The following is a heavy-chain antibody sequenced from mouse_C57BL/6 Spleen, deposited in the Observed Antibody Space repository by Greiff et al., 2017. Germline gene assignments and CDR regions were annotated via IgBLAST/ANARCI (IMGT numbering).Heavy chain of an antibody. CDR3: ARGSNCLDY. V-gene: IGHV2-2*01. CDR1: GFSLTSYG. D-gene: IGHD2-5*01. J-gene: IGHJ2*01. CDR2: IWSGGST. Sequence: QVQLQQSGPGLVQPSQSLSITCTVSGFSLTSYGVHWVRQSPGKGLEWLGVIWSGGSTDYNAAFISRLSISKDNSKSQVFFKMNSLQADDTAIYYCARGSNCLDYWGQGTTLTVSS.